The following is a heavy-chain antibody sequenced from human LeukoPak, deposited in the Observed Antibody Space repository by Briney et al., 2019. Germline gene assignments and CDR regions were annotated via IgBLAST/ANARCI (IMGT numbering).Heavy chain of an antibody. D-gene: IGHD5-12*01. CDR3: ARGNSGYDH. V-gene: IGHV3-48*03. Sequence: GGSLRLSCEASGFRFSGYEMNWVRQAPGKGLEWLSYISSSGSPTYYADSVKGRFTVSRDNARTSLFLQMNSLRDEDTAVYYCARGNSGYDHWGQGTLVTVSS. J-gene: IGHJ5*02. CDR1: GFRFSGYE. CDR2: ISSSGSPT.